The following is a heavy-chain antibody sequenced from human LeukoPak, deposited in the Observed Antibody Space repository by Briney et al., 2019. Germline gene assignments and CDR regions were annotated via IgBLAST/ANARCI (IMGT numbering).Heavy chain of an antibody. D-gene: IGHD6-6*01. Sequence: SETLSLTCTVSGGSISSYYWSWIRQPPGKGLEWIGYIYYSGSTNYNPSLKSRVTISVDTSKNQFSLKLSSVTAADTAVYYCARHGPSPYYYYMDVWGKGTTVTVSS. V-gene: IGHV4-59*01. CDR3: ARHGPSPYYYYMDV. J-gene: IGHJ6*03. CDR2: IYYSGST. CDR1: GGSISSYY.